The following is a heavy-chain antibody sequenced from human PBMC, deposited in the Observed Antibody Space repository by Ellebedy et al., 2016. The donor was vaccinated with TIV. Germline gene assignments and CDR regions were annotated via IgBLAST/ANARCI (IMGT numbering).Heavy chain of an antibody. J-gene: IGHJ5*02. CDR3: ARHVSGWPKYWFDP. Sequence: MPSETLSLTCTVSGGYISGYYWSWMRQPAGKGLEWIGRVHTSGSTNFNPSLKSRVAMSLDTSKNQFSLKMSSVTAADTAVYYCARHVSGWPKYWFDPWGQGTLVTVSS. CDR1: GGYISGYY. D-gene: IGHD6-19*01. CDR2: VHTSGST. V-gene: IGHV4-4*07.